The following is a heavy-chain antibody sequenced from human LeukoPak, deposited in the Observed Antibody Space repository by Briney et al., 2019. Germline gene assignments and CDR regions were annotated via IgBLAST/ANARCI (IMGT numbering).Heavy chain of an antibody. V-gene: IGHV4-39*07. D-gene: IGHD3-9*01. CDR2: IFYSGNT. Sequence: PSETLSLTCTVSSGSVSNSHDYWAWVRQPPGKGLEWLGSIFYSGNTHYNPSLKSPVTISIDTSKNQFSLKVSSVTAADTAIYYCARDLSFDWFPYYFDYWGQGIPVTVSS. J-gene: IGHJ4*02. CDR3: ARDLSFDWFPYYFDY. CDR1: SGSVSNSHDY.